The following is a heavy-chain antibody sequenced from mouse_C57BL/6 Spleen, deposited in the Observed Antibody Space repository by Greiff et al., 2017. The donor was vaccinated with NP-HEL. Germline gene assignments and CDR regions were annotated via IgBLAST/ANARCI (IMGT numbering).Heavy chain of an antibody. CDR1: GYTFTDYY. J-gene: IGHJ2*01. CDR2: INPNNGGT. V-gene: IGHV1-26*01. Sequence: EVQLQQSGPELVKPGASVKISCKASGYTFTDYYMNWVKQSHGNSLEWIGDINPNNGGTSYNQKFKGKATLTVDKSSSTAYMELRSLTSEDSAVYYCARGGGKDYWGQGTTLTVSS. CDR3: ARGGGKDY. D-gene: IGHD1-1*01.